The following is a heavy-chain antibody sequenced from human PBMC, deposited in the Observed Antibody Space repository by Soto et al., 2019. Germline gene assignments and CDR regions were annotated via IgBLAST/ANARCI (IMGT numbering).Heavy chain of an antibody. CDR1: GFTFSSYS. Sequence: GGSLRLSCAASGFTFSSYSMNWVRQAPGKGLEWVSYISSSSSTIYYADSVKGRFTISRDNAKNSLYLQMNSLRAEDTAVYYCASRLWPGGFDYWGQGTLVTVSS. J-gene: IGHJ4*02. CDR3: ASRLWPGGFDY. D-gene: IGHD3-10*01. V-gene: IGHV3-48*01. CDR2: ISSSSSTI.